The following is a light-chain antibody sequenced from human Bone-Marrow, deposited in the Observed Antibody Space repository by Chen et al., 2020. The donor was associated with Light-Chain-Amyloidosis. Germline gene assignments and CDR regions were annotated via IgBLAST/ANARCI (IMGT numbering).Light chain of an antibody. CDR1: DLPTKY. V-gene: IGLV3-25*03. CDR3: QSADSSGTYEVI. Sequence: SYELTQPPSVSVSPGQTARITCSGDDLPTKYAYCYQQKPGQAPVLVIHRDTERPSGISERFSGSSSGTTGTLTISVVQAEDEADYHCQSADSSGTYEVIFGGGTKLTVL. CDR2: RDT. J-gene: IGLJ2*01.